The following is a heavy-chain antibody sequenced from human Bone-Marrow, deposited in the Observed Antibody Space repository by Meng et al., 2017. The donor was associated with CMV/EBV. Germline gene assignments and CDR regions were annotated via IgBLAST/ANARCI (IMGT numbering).Heavy chain of an antibody. CDR1: GDSVSSNSAA. CDR2: TYYRSKWYN. CDR3: ARGGLARPIYYYYGMDV. J-gene: IGHJ6*02. V-gene: IGHV6-1*01. D-gene: IGHD6-6*01. Sequence: SQTLSLTCAISGDSVSSNSAAWNWIRQSPSRGLEWLGRTYYRSKWYNDYAVSVKSRITINPDTSKNQFSLQLNSVTPEDTAVYYCARGGLARPIYYYYGMDVSGQGTTVTVSS.